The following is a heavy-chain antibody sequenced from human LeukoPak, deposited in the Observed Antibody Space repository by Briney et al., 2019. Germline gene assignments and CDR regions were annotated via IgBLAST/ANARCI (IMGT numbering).Heavy chain of an antibody. V-gene: IGHV3-7*03. D-gene: IGHD3-22*01. Sequence: GGSLRLSCAASGFTFSTYWMTWVRQTPGKGLEWVANIKEDGGEQNYVDSVEGRFTISRDNAKNSLYLQMDSLRAEDTALYYCAKVNGPYYDSSGYYEDYFDYWGQGTLVTVSS. CDR3: AKVNGPYYDSSGYYEDYFDY. J-gene: IGHJ4*02. CDR1: GFTFSTYW. CDR2: IKEDGGEQ.